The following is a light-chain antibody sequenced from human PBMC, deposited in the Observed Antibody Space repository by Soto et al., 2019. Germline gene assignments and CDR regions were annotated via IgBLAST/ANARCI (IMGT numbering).Light chain of an antibody. Sequence: DIQMTQSPCSLSASVGDRVTITCQASQDMSKYLNWYQQKPGKAPKLLIYDASNLETGVPSRFSGSGSGTDFTFTISSLQPEDIATYYCQQYDNLPPFTFGPGTKVDIK. CDR2: DAS. J-gene: IGKJ3*01. V-gene: IGKV1-33*01. CDR1: QDMSKY. CDR3: QQYDNLPPFT.